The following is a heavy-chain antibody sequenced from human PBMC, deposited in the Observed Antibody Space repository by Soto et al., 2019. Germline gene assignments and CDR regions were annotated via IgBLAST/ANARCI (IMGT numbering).Heavy chain of an antibody. CDR1: GCTFSSYA. CDR3: AKASLRQYYYHTSGHY. CDR2: ISGSSGST. D-gene: IGHD3-22*01. J-gene: IGHJ4*02. V-gene: IGHV3-23*01. Sequence: GGSLRLCWAASGCTFSSYAMSWVRQAPGKGMECVSAISGSSGSTYYADSVKARFTISRDNSKNTLYLQMKSLRAEDTPVYYCAKASLRQYYYHTSGHYSGQTTLVAVS.